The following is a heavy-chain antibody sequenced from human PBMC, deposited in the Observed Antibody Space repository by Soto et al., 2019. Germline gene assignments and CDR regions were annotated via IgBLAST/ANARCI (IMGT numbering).Heavy chain of an antibody. CDR2: IYCDDDK. J-gene: IGHJ3*02. V-gene: IGHV2-5*02. Sequence: QMTLKESGPPLVKPTQTLTLTCTFSGFSLSTSVVGVGWIRQPPGNALEWLALIYCDDDKRYSPSLKSRLTISKDTSKNQVVLTMSNMDPVDTGTYYCAHSPVVRGVDDALDIWGQGTMVTVSS. CDR1: GFSLSTSVVG. CDR3: AHSPVVRGVDDALDI. D-gene: IGHD3-10*01.